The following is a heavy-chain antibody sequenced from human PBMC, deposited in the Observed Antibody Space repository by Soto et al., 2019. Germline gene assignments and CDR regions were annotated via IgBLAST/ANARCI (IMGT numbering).Heavy chain of an antibody. V-gene: IGHV3-23*01. CDR2: ISGSGGST. J-gene: IGHJ3*02. Sequence: EVQLLESGGGLVQPGGSLRLSCAAPGFTFSSYAMSWVRQAPGKGLEWVSAISGSGGSTYYADSVKGRFTISRDNSKNTLYLQMNSLRAEDTAVYYCGGYYNFWSGYSSHAFDIWGQGTMVTVSS. CDR3: GGYYNFWSGYSSHAFDI. CDR1: GFTFSSYA. D-gene: IGHD3-3*01.